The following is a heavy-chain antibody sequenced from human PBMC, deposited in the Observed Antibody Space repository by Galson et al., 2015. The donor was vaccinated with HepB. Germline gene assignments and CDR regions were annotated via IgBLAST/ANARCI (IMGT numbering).Heavy chain of an antibody. CDR2: IYYSGST. J-gene: IGHJ2*01. Sequence: LSLTCTVSGGSISSSSYYWGWIRQPPGKGLEWIGSIYYSGSTYYNPSLKSRVTISVDTSKNQFSLKLSSVTAADTAVYYCARRYYYDSSGYGGWYFDLWGRGTLVTVSS. V-gene: IGHV4-39*01. CDR3: ARRYYYDSSGYGGWYFDL. CDR1: GGSISSSSYY. D-gene: IGHD3-22*01.